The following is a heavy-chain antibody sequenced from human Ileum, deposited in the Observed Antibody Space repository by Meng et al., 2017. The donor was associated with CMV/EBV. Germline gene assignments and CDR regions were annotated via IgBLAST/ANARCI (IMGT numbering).Heavy chain of an antibody. Sequence: YTFTDYYIHWVRQGTGQGLEWMGWINPNSGGTNSAQRFQGRVTMTRDTSISTAYMELSRLTSDDTALYYCARGDGYCSGGSCYDFDYWGQGTLVTVSS. CDR2: INPNSGGT. CDR1: YTFTDYY. CDR3: ARGDGYCSGGSCYDFDY. J-gene: IGHJ4*02. D-gene: IGHD2-15*01. V-gene: IGHV1-2*02.